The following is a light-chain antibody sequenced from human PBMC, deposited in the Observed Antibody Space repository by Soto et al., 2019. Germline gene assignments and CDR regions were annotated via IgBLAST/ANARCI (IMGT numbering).Light chain of an antibody. J-gene: IGKJ4*01. CDR3: QQRSNWLT. Sequence: EIVLTQSPGTLSLSPGERATLSWRASQSVSDNYLAWYQQKPGQAPRLLIYDTSNRATGIPARFSGSGSGTESTLTISSMKSEYFAVYYCQQRSNWLTFGGGTKVDIK. CDR1: QSVSDNY. CDR2: DTS. V-gene: IGKV3D-20*02.